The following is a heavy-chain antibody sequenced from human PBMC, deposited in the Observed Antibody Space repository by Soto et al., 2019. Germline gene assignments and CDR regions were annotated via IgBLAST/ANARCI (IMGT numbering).Heavy chain of an antibody. CDR2: ISPFNGNT. V-gene: IGHV1-18*01. CDR1: GYPFKHYG. CDR3: ARDQSFDRSYYYGIDF. Sequence: DSVKVSCKSSGYPFKHYGITWVRQAPGQGLEWMGWISPFNGNTNYGQTLQGRVTLTTDTSTSTVYMELRSLRSDDTAVYYCARDQSFDRSYYYGIDFWG. D-gene: IGHD3-22*01. J-gene: IGHJ6*02.